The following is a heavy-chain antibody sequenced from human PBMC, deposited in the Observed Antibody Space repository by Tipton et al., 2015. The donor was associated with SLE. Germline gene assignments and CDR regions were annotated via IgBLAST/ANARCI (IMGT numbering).Heavy chain of an antibody. V-gene: IGHV4-61*09. CDR2: IYTSGST. J-gene: IGHJ4*02. CDR3: ARVEGYYYDSSGPRD. Sequence: TLSLTCTVSGGSISSGSYYWSWIRQPAGKGLEWIGYIYTSGSTNYNPSLKSRVTISVDTSKNQFSLKLSSVTAADTAVYYCARVEGYYYDSSGPRDWGQGTLVTVSS. D-gene: IGHD3-22*01. CDR1: GGSISSGSYY.